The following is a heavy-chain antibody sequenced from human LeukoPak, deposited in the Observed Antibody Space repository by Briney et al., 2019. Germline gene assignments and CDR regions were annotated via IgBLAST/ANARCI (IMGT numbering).Heavy chain of an antibody. CDR1: GFTFSSYS. D-gene: IGHD2-2*01. V-gene: IGHV3-48*04. CDR2: ISSSSSTI. J-gene: IGHJ4*02. CDR3: ARAIPYCSSTSCYLFDY. Sequence: PGGSLRLSCAASGFTFSSYSMNWVRQAPGKGLEWVSYISSSSSTIYYADSVKGRFTISRDNAKNSLYLQMNSLRAEDTAVYYCARAIPYCSSTSCYLFDYWGQGTLVTVSS.